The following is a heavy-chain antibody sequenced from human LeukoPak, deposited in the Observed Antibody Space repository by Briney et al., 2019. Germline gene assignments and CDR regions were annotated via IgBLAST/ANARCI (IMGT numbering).Heavy chain of an antibody. Sequence: SVKVSCKDSGGTFSSYAISWVRQAPGQGLEWMGGIIPIFGTANYAQKFQGRVAITTDESTSTAYMELSSLRSEDTAVYYCAIFKGSPYYYDSSGYSFDYWGQGTLVTVSS. CDR2: IIPIFGTA. CDR3: AIFKGSPYYYDSSGYSFDY. V-gene: IGHV1-69*05. CDR1: GGTFSSYA. D-gene: IGHD3-22*01. J-gene: IGHJ4*02.